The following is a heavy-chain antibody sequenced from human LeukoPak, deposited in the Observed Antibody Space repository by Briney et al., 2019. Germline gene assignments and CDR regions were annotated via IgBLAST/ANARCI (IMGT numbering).Heavy chain of an antibody. Sequence: GGSLRLSCAASGFTFSSYGMHWVRQAPGKGLEWVAVISYDGSNKYYADSVKGRFTISRDNSKNTLYLQMNSLRAEDTAVYYCAKDEVIAAAGPAFDYWGRGTRGTVS. CDR3: AKDEVIAAAGPAFDY. D-gene: IGHD6-13*01. V-gene: IGHV3-30*18. CDR2: ISYDGSNK. J-gene: IGHJ4*02. CDR1: GFTFSSYG.